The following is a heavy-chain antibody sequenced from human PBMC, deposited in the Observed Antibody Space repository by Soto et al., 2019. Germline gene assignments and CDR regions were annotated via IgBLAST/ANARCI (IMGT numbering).Heavy chain of an antibody. V-gene: IGHV4-34*01. CDR3: ARGTYNRDKRGGGSSNWFDP. Sequence: SETLSLTCAVYGGSFSGYYWSWIRQPPGKGLEWIGEINHSGSTNYNPSLKSRVTISVDTSKNQFSLKLSSVTAADTAVYYCARGTYNRDKRGGGSSNWFDPWGQGTLVTVSS. CDR2: INHSGST. J-gene: IGHJ5*02. CDR1: GGSFSGYY. D-gene: IGHD2-15*01.